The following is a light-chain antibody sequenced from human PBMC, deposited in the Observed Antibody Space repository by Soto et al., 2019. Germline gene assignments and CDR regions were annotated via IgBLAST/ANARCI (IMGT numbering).Light chain of an antibody. CDR2: GAS. CDR3: QQYHDWPFT. Sequence: IVMTQSPVTLSVSPGGRATLSCRASQSVISNLAWYQHKPGKAPRLLIYGASIMATGIPARFSGSGSGTEFTLTISSLQSEDFALYFCQQYHDWPFTFGPGHKVDIK. V-gene: IGKV3D-15*01. J-gene: IGKJ3*01. CDR1: QSVISN.